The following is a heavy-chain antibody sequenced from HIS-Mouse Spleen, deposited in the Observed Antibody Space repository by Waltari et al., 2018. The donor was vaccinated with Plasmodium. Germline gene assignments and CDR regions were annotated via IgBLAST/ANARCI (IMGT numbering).Heavy chain of an antibody. V-gene: IGHV3-30*03. J-gene: IGHJ4*02. Sequence: QVQLVESGGGVVQPGRSLRLSCAASGFPFRSYGLHWVRQAPGKGLEWVAVISYDGSNKYDADSVKGRFTISRDNSKNTLYLQMNSLKTEDTAVYYCTTPGQVGYWGQGTLVTVSS. CDR1: GFPFRSYG. CDR3: TTPGQVGY. D-gene: IGHD2-15*01. CDR2: ISYDGSNK.